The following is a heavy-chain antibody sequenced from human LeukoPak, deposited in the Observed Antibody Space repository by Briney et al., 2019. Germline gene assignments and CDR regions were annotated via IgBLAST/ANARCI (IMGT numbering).Heavy chain of an antibody. Sequence: SETLSLTCTVSGGSIRGYFWSCIRQPPGKGLEWIGHIYSSGSTTYTPSLQGRVTISLDTSKNQFSLKLSSVTAADTAVYYCARHYDSGSYPLDFWGQGTLVTVSS. V-gene: IGHV4-59*08. J-gene: IGHJ4*02. D-gene: IGHD3-10*01. CDR1: GGSIRGYF. CDR3: ARHYDSGSYPLDF. CDR2: IYSSGST.